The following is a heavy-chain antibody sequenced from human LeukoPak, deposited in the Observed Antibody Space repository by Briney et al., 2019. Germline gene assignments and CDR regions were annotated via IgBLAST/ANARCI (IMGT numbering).Heavy chain of an antibody. D-gene: IGHD6-19*01. CDR2: INWNGGST. V-gene: IGHV3-20*04. CDR1: GFTFSSYS. Sequence: PGGSLRLSCAASGFTFSSYSMNWVRQAPGKGLEWVSSINWNGGSTGYADSVKGRFTISRDNAKNSLYLQMNSPRAEDTALYYCARVTSSGWYGNPKNAFDIWGQGTMVTVSS. J-gene: IGHJ3*02. CDR3: ARVTSSGWYGNPKNAFDI.